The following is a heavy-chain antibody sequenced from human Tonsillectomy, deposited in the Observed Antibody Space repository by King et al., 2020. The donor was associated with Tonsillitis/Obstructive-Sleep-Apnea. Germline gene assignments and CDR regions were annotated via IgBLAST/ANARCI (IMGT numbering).Heavy chain of an antibody. J-gene: IGHJ4*02. Sequence: TLKESGPVLVKPTETLTLTCTVSGFSLSNSRMGLSWIRQPPGKALECLAHIFSNDAKSYSTSLKSRLTISKDTSKSQVVLTMTNMDPVDTATYYCARIRFLEWFYFDYWGQGTLVTVSS. V-gene: IGHV2-26*01. CDR2: IFSNDAK. CDR3: ARIRFLEWFYFDY. D-gene: IGHD3-3*01. CDR1: GFSLSNSRMG.